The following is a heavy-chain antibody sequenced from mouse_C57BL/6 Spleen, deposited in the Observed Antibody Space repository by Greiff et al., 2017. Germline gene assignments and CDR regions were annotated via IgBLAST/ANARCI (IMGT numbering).Heavy chain of an antibody. CDR3: TNPRITTVPWFAY. Sequence: EVQLQQSGAELVRPGASVKLSCTASGFNIKDYYMHWVKQRPEQGLEWIGRIDPEDGDTEYAPKFQGKTTMTTDTSSNTAYLQLSSLTSEDTAVYYGTNPRITTVPWFAYWGQGTLVTVSA. CDR2: IDPEDGDT. D-gene: IGHD1-1*01. J-gene: IGHJ3*01. CDR1: GFNIKDYY. V-gene: IGHV14-1*01.